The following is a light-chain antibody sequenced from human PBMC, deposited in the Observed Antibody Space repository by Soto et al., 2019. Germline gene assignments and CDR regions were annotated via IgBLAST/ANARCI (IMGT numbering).Light chain of an antibody. CDR2: GAS. CDR1: QSVSSN. Sequence: EIVMTQYPATLSVSPGERATLSCRASQSVSSNLAWYQQKPGQAPRLLIYGASTRATGIPARFSGSGSGTEFTLTISSLQSEDFAVYYCQQYNNWPTWTFGQGTNVDIK. J-gene: IGKJ1*01. CDR3: QQYNNWPTWT. V-gene: IGKV3-15*01.